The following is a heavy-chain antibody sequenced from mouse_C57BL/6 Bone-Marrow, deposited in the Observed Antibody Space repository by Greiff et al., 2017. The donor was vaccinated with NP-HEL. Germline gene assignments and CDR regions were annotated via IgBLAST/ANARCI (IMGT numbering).Heavy chain of an antibody. J-gene: IGHJ4*01. CDR3: ARLGGPGDYYAMGC. Sequence: EVMLVESGGGLVKPGGSLKLSCSASGFTFSDYGMHWVRQAPEKGLEWVAYISSCSSTIYYADTVKGRFTISRDNAKNTLFLQMTSLGSEDTAMYYCARLGGPGDYYAMGCWGQGPSVTVST. D-gene: IGHD4-1*01. CDR1: GFTFSDYG. CDR2: ISSCSSTI. V-gene: IGHV5-17*01.